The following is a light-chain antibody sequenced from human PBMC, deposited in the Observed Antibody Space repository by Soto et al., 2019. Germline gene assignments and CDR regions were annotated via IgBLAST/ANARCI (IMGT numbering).Light chain of an antibody. J-gene: IGLJ2*01. CDR1: SSDIGGHKY. V-gene: IGLV2-14*01. CDR3: SSYTSSTTSVV. Sequence: QSVLTQPASVSGSPGQSITISCTGTSSDIGGHKYVSWYQQHPDKAPKVLIFEVSNRPSGISNRFSGSKSGKTASLTISGLQAEDEADYYCSSYTSSTTSVVFGGGTKLTVL. CDR2: EVS.